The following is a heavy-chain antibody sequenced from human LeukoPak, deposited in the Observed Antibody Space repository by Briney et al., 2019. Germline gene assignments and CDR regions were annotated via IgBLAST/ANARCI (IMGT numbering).Heavy chain of an antibody. CDR3: ARDIKSGYCGGDCYTY. CDR2: IYYSGST. J-gene: IGHJ4*02. D-gene: IGHD2-21*02. Sequence: SETLSLTCTVSGGSISSSSYYWGWIRQPPGKGLEWIGSIYYSGSTYYNPSLKSRVTISVDTSKNQFSLKLSSVTAADTAVYYCARDIKSGYCGGDCYTYWGQGTLVTVSS. CDR1: GGSISSSSYY. V-gene: IGHV4-39*07.